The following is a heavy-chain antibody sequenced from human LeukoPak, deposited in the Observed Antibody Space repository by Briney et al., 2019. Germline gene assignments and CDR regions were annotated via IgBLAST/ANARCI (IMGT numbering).Heavy chain of an antibody. CDR2: INPNSGGT. Sequence: ASVKVSCKASGYTFTGYYMHWVRQAPGQGLEWMGWINPNSGGTNYAQKFQGRVTMTRDTSITTAYMELSSLRSGDTAVYYCVRIYYGPDYWGQGTLVTVSS. J-gene: IGHJ4*02. V-gene: IGHV1-2*02. D-gene: IGHD4-17*01. CDR1: GYTFTGYY. CDR3: VRIYYGPDY.